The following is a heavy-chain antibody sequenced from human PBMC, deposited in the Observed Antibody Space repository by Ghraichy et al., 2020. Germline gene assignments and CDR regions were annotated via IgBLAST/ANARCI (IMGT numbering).Heavy chain of an antibody. D-gene: IGHD6-6*01. J-gene: IGHJ4*02. V-gene: IGHV3-64D*06. CDR3: VKIAAAPD. CDR2: ISSANGGST. CDR1: GFTFSSYA. Sequence: GGSLRLSCSASGFTFSSYAMHWIRQAPGKGLEFVSSISSANGGSTYYADSVKGRFTISRDNSKNTLYLQMSSLRPDDTAVYYCVKIAAAPDWGQGTLVTVSS.